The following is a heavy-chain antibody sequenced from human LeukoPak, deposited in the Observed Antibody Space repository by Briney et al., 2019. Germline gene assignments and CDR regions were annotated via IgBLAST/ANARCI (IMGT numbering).Heavy chain of an antibody. J-gene: IGHJ6*03. CDR2: INHSGST. V-gene: IGHV4-34*01. CDR1: GGSFSGYY. Sequence: SETLSLTCAVYGGSFSGYYWSWIRQPPGKGLEWIGEINHSGSTNYNPSLKSRVTISVDTSKNQFSLKLSSVTAADTAVYYCARHATYYYYYMDVWGKGTTVTISS. CDR3: ARHATYYYYYMDV.